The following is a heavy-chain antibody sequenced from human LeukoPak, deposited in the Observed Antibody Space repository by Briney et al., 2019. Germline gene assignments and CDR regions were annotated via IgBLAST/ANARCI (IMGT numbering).Heavy chain of an antibody. CDR1: GYSFTSYW. CDR3: ARERPCCKVVTATNWFDP. D-gene: IGHD2-21*02. V-gene: IGHV5-51*01. J-gene: IGHJ5*02. Sequence: GESLKISCKGSGYSFTSYWIGWVRQMPGKGLEWMGIIYPGDSDTRYSPSFQGQVTISADKSISTAYLQWSSLKASDTATYYCARERPCCKVVTATNWFDPWGQGTLVTVSS. CDR2: IYPGDSDT.